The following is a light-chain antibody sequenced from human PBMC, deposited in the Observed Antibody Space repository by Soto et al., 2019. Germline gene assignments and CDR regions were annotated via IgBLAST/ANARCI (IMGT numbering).Light chain of an antibody. CDR2: KAS. J-gene: IGKJ1*01. Sequence: AIQMTQSPSSLSASVGDRVTITCRASQDIRNELGWYQQKPGKAPKLLIYKASSLQSGVPSRFSGSGSGTDFTLTISSLQPEDFATYYCLQDYNYPRTFGQGTKVEIK. CDR1: QDIRNE. V-gene: IGKV1-6*01. CDR3: LQDYNYPRT.